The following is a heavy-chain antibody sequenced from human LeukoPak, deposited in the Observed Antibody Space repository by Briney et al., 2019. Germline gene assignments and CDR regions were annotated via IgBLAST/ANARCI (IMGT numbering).Heavy chain of an antibody. CDR1: GGSFSGYY. J-gene: IGHJ4*02. Sequence: SETLSLTCAVYGGSFSGYYWRWIRQPPGKGLEWIGEINHSGSTSYNPSLKSRVTISVDTSKNQFSLKLSSVTAADTAVYYCARLIVGATDFDYWGQGTLVTVSS. V-gene: IGHV4-34*01. CDR2: INHSGST. D-gene: IGHD1-26*01. CDR3: ARLIVGATDFDY.